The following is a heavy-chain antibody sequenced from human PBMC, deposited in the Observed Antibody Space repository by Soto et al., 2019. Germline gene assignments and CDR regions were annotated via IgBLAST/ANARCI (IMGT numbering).Heavy chain of an antibody. CDR2: ISGSGGST. V-gene: IGHV3-23*01. J-gene: IGHJ4*02. Sequence: AISGSGGSTYYADSVKGRFTISRDNSKNTLYLQMNSLRAEDTAVYYCAKQQTNYDILTGSIFDYWGQVTLVTVSS. CDR3: AKQQTNYDILTGSIFDY. D-gene: IGHD3-9*01.